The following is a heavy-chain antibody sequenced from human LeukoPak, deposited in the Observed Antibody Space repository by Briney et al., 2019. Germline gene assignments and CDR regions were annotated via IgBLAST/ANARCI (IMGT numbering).Heavy chain of an antibody. D-gene: IGHD3-3*01. CDR3: ARDSRRQMPGVLEWLPYDY. CDR2: ISAYNGNT. Sequence: GASVKVSCKASGYTFTSYGISWVRQAPGQGLEWMGWISAYNGNTNYPQKLQGRVTMTTDTSTSTAYMELRSLRSDDTAVYYCARDSRRQMPGVLEWLPYDYWGQGTLVTVSS. V-gene: IGHV1-18*01. CDR1: GYTFTSYG. J-gene: IGHJ4*02.